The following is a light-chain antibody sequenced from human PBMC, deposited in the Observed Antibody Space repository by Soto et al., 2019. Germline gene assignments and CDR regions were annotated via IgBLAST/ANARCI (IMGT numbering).Light chain of an antibody. V-gene: IGKV3-20*01. CDR3: QQYAYSST. Sequence: EIVLTQSPGTLSLSPGERATLSCRASQSVSSSYLAWYQQKPGQAPRLLIYGASSRATGIPDRFSGSGSGTDFTLTISRLEPEDFAVYYCQQYAYSSTFGQGTKVDI. J-gene: IGKJ1*01. CDR1: QSVSSSY. CDR2: GAS.